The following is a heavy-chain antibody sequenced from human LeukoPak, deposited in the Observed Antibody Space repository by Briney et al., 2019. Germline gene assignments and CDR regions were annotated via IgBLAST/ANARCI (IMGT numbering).Heavy chain of an antibody. D-gene: IGHD1/OR15-1a*01. V-gene: IGHV4-59*08. CDR1: GGSISSYY. CDR3: ARSMSGTRSNLDY. CDR2: IYSSGST. J-gene: IGHJ4*02. Sequence: SETLSLTCTVSGGSISSYYWSWIRQPPGKGLEWIGYIYSSGSTNYNPSHESRVTMSVDTSKNQFSLKLSSVTAADTAVYYCARSMSGTRSNLDYWGQGTLVTVSS.